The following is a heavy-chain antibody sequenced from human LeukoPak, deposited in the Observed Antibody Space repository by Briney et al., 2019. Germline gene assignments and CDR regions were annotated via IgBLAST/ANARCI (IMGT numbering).Heavy chain of an antibody. CDR2: IYYSGST. V-gene: IGHV4-59*01. D-gene: IGHD3-22*01. J-gene: IGHJ3*02. CDR3: ATSRLLLLRAFDI. CDR1: GGSISSYY. Sequence: ASETLSLTCTVSGGSISSYYWSWIRQPPGKGLEWIGYIYYSGSTNYNPSLKSRVTISVDTSKNQFSLKLSSVTAADTAVYYCATSRLLLLRAFDIWGQGTMVTVSS.